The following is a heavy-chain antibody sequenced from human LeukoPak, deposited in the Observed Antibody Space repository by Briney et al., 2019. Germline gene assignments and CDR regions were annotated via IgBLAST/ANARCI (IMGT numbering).Heavy chain of an antibody. CDR3: ARSVVVIDEALDY. J-gene: IGHJ4*02. D-gene: IGHD3-22*01. CDR2: ISSSSSYI. Sequence: PGGSLRLSCAASGFTFSSYSMNWVRQAPGKGLEWVSSISSSSSYIYYADSVKGRFTISRDNAKNSLYLQMNSLRAEDTAVYYCARSVVVIDEALDYWGQGTLVAVSS. V-gene: IGHV3-21*01. CDR1: GFTFSSYS.